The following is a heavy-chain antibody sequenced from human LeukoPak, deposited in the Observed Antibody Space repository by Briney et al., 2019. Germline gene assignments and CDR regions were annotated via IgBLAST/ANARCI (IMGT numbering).Heavy chain of an antibody. CDR3: ARLGPGIAASDHWFDP. Sequence: ASVKVSCKASGYTFTSYYMHWVRQAPGQGLEWMGIINPSGGSTSYAQKLQGRVTMTRDTFTSTVYMELSSLRSEDTAVYYCARLGPGIAASDHWFDPWGQGTLVTVSS. CDR2: INPSGGST. CDR1: GYTFTSYY. V-gene: IGHV1-46*01. D-gene: IGHD6-13*01. J-gene: IGHJ5*02.